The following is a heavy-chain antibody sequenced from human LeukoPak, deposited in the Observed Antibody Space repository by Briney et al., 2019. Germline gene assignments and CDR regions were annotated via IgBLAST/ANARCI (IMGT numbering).Heavy chain of an antibody. Sequence: PGGPLRLSCAASGFTFSSYGMHWVRQAPGKGLEWVAVISYDGSNKYYADSVKGRFTISRDNSKNTLYLQMNSLRAEDTAVYYCAKELFSGFDYWGQGTLVTVSS. D-gene: IGHD3-10*01. V-gene: IGHV3-30*18. J-gene: IGHJ4*02. CDR2: ISYDGSNK. CDR3: AKELFSGFDY. CDR1: GFTFSSYG.